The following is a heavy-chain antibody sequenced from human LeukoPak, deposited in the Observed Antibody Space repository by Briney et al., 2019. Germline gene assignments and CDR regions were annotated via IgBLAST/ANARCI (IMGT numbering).Heavy chain of an antibody. CDR2: ISGSGGST. CDR3: AVYGDYVGIDY. J-gene: IGHJ4*02. V-gene: IGHV3-23*01. D-gene: IGHD4-17*01. CDR1: GFTFSSYA. Sequence: SGGSPRLSCAASGFTFSSYAMSWVRQAPGKGLEWVSAISGSGGSTYYADSVKGRFTISRDNSKNTLYLQMNSLRAEDTAVYYCAVYGDYVGIDYWGQGTLVTVSS.